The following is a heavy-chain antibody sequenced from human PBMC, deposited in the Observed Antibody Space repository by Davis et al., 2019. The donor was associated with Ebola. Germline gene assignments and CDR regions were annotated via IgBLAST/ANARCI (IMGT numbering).Heavy chain of an antibody. CDR1: GYSFASYW. Sequence: PGGSLRLSCKGSGYSFASYWIGWVRQMPGKGLEWMGIIYPGDSDTRYSPSFQGQVTIPADKSISTAYLQWSSLKASDTAMYYCAKLSSSSWFHGMDVWGQGTTVSVSS. CDR2: IYPGDSDT. CDR3: AKLSSSSWFHGMDV. J-gene: IGHJ6*02. V-gene: IGHV5-51*01. D-gene: IGHD6-13*01.